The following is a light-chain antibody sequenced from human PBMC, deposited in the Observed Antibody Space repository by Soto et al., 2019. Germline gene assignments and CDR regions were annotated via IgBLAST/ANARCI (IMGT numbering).Light chain of an antibody. CDR2: DAS. J-gene: IGKJ3*01. CDR1: QSVSSY. Sequence: EIGLTQSPATLSLSPGERATLSCRASQSVSSYLAWYQQKPGQAPRLLIYDASNRATGIPARFSGSGSGTDFTLTISSLEPEDFAVYYCQQRSNWRPFTFGPGTKVDIK. CDR3: QQRSNWRPFT. V-gene: IGKV3-11*01.